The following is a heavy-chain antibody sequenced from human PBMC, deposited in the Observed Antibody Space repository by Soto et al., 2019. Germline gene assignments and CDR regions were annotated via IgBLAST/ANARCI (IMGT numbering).Heavy chain of an antibody. J-gene: IGHJ5*02. D-gene: IGHD1-26*01. V-gene: IGHV3-30*04. CDR3: ARGSIVAATAGWFDP. Sequence: GGSLRLSCAASGFTFSSYAMHWVRQAPGKGLEWVAVISYDGSNKYYADSVKGRFTISRDNSKNTLYLQMNSLRAEDTAVYYCARGSIVAATAGWFDPWGQGTLVTVSS. CDR2: ISYDGSNK. CDR1: GFTFSSYA.